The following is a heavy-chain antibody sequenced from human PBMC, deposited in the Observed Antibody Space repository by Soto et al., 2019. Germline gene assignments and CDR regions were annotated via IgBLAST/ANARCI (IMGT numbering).Heavy chain of an antibody. CDR2: ISSSSSYI. CDR1: GFTFSSYS. V-gene: IGHV3-21*01. CDR3: ARDLGSFDAFDI. Sequence: GGSLRLSCAASGFTFSSYSMNWVRQAPGKGLEWASSISSSSSYIYYADSVKGRFTISRDNAKNSLYLQMDSLRAEDTAVYYCARDLGSFDAFDIWGQGTMVTVSS. J-gene: IGHJ3*02.